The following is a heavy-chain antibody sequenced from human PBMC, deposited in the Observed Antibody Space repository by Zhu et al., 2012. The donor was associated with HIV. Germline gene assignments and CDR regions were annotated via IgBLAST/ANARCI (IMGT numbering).Heavy chain of an antibody. D-gene: IGHD3-10*01. J-gene: IGHJ6*02. CDR2: IYYSGST. CDR3: ARVEAGELLYYYYGMDV. Sequence: QVQLQESGPGLVKPSETLSLTCTVSGGSISSHYWSWIRQPPGKGLEWIGYIYYSGSTNYNPSLKSRVTISVDTSKNQFSLKLSSVTAADTAVYYCARVEAGELLYYYYGMDVWGQGTTVTVSS. V-gene: IGHV4-59*11. CDR1: GGSISSHY.